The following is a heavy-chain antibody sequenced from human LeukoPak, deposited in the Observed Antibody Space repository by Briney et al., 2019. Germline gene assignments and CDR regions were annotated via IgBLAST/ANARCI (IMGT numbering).Heavy chain of an antibody. CDR3: ARVHRLSGYSSGWYGFGY. J-gene: IGHJ4*02. CDR1: GFTFSSYA. Sequence: GGSLRLSCAASGFTFSSYAMHWVRQAPGKGLEWVAVISDDGSNKYYADSVKGRFTISRDNSKNTLYLQMNSLRAEDTAVYYCARVHRLSGYSSGWYGFGYWGQGTLVTVSS. CDR2: ISDDGSNK. D-gene: IGHD6-19*01. V-gene: IGHV3-30-3*01.